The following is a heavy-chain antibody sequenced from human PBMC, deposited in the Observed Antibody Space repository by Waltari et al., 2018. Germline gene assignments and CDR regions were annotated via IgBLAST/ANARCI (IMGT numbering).Heavy chain of an antibody. Sequence: VQLVQSGAEVKKPGASVKVSCKASGYTFTGYYMHWVRQVPGKGLVGVSRINTDGSSANYADSVKGRFTISRDNGKNTLYLQMNSLRAEDTAVYYCARDGGGNGYIHYWGQGTLVTVSS. J-gene: IGHJ4*02. CDR3: ARDGGGNGYIHY. CDR1: GYTFTGYY. V-gene: IGHV3-74*01. D-gene: IGHD3-16*01. CDR2: INTDGSSA.